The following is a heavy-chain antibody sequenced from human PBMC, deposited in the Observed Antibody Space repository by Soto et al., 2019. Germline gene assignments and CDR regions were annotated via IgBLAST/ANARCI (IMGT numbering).Heavy chain of an antibody. CDR1: GGSISSGGYY. D-gene: IGHD3-22*01. J-gene: IGHJ4*02. V-gene: IGHV4-31*03. Sequence: SETLSLTCTVSGGSISSGGYYWSWIRQHPGKGLEWIGYIYYSGSTYYNPSLKSRVTISVDTSKNQFSLKLSSVTAADTAVYYCARGSNSGFEGPIVWGQGTLVTVSS. CDR2: IYYSGST. CDR3: ARGSNSGFEGPIV.